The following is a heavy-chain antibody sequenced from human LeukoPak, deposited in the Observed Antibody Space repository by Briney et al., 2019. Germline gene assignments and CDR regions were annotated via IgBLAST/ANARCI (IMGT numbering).Heavy chain of an antibody. CDR1: GFTFSSYS. Sequence: GGSLRLSCAVSGFTFSSYSMNWVRQAPGEGLEWVSYISSSSSTIYYADSVKGRFTISRDNAKNSLYLQMNSLRAEDTAVYYCARDPRALYYYYYMDVWGKGTTVTVSS. CDR2: ISSSSSTI. CDR3: ARDPRALYYYYYMDV. V-gene: IGHV3-48*01. J-gene: IGHJ6*03.